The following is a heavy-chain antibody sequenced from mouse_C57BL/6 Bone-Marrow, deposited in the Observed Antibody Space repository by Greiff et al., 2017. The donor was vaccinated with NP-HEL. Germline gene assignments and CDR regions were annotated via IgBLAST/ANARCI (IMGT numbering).Heavy chain of an antibody. Sequence: VQLQQSGPELVKPGASVKLSCKASGYTFTSYDINWVKQRPGPGLEWIGWIYPRDGSTKYNEKFKGKATLTVDTSSSTAYMELHSLTSEDSAVYFCYYDYDDAMDYWGQGTSVTVSS. CDR1: GYTFTSYD. CDR3: YYDYDDAMDY. J-gene: IGHJ4*01. D-gene: IGHD2-4*01. V-gene: IGHV1-85*01. CDR2: IYPRDGST.